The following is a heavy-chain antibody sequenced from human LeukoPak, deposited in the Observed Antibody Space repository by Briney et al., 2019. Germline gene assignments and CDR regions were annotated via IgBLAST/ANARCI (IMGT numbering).Heavy chain of an antibody. CDR1: GGSISSSNW. V-gene: IGHV4-4*02. D-gene: IGHD2/OR15-2a*01. CDR3: ARGGGLSPFDP. J-gene: IGHJ5*02. Sequence: KPSETLSLTCAVSGGSISSSNWWSWVRQPPGKGLEWIGEIYHSGSTNYNPSLESRVTISVDKSKNQFSLKLSSVTAADTAVYYCARGGGLSPFDPWGQGTLVTVSS. CDR2: IYHSGST.